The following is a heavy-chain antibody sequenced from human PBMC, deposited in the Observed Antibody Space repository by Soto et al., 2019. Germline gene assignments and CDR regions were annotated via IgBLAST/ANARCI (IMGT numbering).Heavy chain of an antibody. Sequence: QLQLQESGPGLVKPSETLSLTCTVSGGSISSSSYYWGWIRQPPGKGLEWIGSIYYSGSTYYNPSLKSRVTPSVDTSKSHFSLKLRSVTAADPAVYSCASLPSAAIPDYWGQGTLVTVSS. CDR3: ASLPSAAIPDY. CDR2: IYYSGST. V-gene: IGHV4-39*01. D-gene: IGHD6-25*01. CDR1: GGSISSSSYY. J-gene: IGHJ4*02.